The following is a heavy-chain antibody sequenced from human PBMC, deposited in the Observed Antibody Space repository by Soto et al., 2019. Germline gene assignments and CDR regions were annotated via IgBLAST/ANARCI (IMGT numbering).Heavy chain of an antibody. CDR3: ARDSTSWFPYQDIDV. D-gene: IGHD2-2*01. V-gene: IGHV4-59*01. CDR1: GGSIDDYY. J-gene: IGHJ6*02. Sequence: PSETLSLTCTVSGGSIDDYYWSWIRQPPGKGLEWIGYISDSGSTKYNPSLRSRFTISVDTSKNQFSLHRSSVTAADTAVYYCARDSTSWFPYQDIDVWGQGTTVTVSS. CDR2: ISDSGST.